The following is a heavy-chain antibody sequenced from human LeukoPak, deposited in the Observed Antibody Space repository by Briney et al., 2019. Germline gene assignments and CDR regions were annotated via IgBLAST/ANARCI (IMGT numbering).Heavy chain of an antibody. CDR3: ARDFVGGLTGMDV. V-gene: IGHV1-3*01. CDR1: GYTFTDYA. J-gene: IGHJ4*02. Sequence: GASVKVSCKASGYTFTDYAMHWVRQAPGQRLEWMGWITAGNGNTEYSQKFQGRVTINRDTSASTAYMELSSLRSEDTAVYYCARDFVGGLTGMDVWGQGALVTVSS. CDR2: ITAGNGNT. D-gene: IGHD3-10*01.